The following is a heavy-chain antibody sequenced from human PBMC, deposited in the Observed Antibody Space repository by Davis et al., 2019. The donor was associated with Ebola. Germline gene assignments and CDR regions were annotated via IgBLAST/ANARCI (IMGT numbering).Heavy chain of an antibody. CDR3: ARGSSKAYYYYGMGV. J-gene: IGHJ6*02. CDR1: GYTFTSYA. Sequence: AASVKVSCKASGYTFTSYAMHWVRQAPGQRLELMGWINAVNGNTKYSQKFQGRVTITRDTSASTAYMELSSLRSEDTAVYYCARGSSKAYYYYGMGVWGQGTTVTVSS. CDR2: INAVNGNT. V-gene: IGHV1-3*01. D-gene: IGHD6-6*01.